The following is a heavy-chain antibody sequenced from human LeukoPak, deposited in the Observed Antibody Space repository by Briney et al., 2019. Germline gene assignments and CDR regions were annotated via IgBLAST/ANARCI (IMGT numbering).Heavy chain of an antibody. Sequence: GGSLRLSCAASGFTFSDYHMSWSCQAPGKGLEWVSYISSTSSHTDYADSVKGRFTISRDNAKSSLYLQMNSLRAEDTAVYYCAVTWGSTWYYFDYWGQGALVTVSS. CDR3: AVTWGSTWYYFDY. CDR2: ISSTSSHT. D-gene: IGHD6-13*01. CDR1: GFTFSDYH. V-gene: IGHV3-11*03. J-gene: IGHJ4*02.